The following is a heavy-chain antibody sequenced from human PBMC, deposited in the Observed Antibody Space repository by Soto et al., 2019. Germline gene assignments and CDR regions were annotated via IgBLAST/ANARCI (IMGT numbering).Heavy chain of an antibody. J-gene: IGHJ4*02. CDR2: ISYDGSNK. CDR1: GFTFSSYA. Sequence: PGGSLRLSCAASGFTFSSYAMSWVRQAPGKGLEWVAAISYDGSNKYYADSVKGRFTISRDNSKNTLYLQMNSLRAEDTAVYYCARDPWQGSSSWYCNLDYWGQGTLVTVSS. V-gene: IGHV3-30-3*01. D-gene: IGHD6-13*01. CDR3: ARDPWQGSSSWYCNLDY.